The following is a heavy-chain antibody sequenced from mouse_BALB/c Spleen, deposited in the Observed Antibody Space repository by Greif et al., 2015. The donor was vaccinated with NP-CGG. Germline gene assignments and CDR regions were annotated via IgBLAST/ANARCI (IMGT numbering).Heavy chain of an antibody. CDR3: ARYGLRRRYYAMDY. V-gene: IGHV1-9*01. CDR1: GYTFSSYW. CDR2: ILPGSGST. Sequence: QVQLQQSGAELMKPGASVKISCKATGYTFSSYWIEWVKQRPGHGLEWIGEILPGSGSTNYNEKFKGKATFTADTSSNTAYMQLSSLTSEDSAVYYCARYGLRRRYYAMDYWGQGTSVTVSS. J-gene: IGHJ4*01. D-gene: IGHD2-2*01.